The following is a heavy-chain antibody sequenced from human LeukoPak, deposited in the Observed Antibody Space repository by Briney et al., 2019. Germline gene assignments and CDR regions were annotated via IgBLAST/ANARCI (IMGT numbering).Heavy chain of an antibody. CDR1: GGSINSSSYY. CDR3: ARGVPFICSSTSCMDY. CDR2: IYYSGST. Sequence: PSETLSLTCTVSGGSINSSSYYWGWIRQPPGKGLEWIGSIYYSGSTYYNPSLKSRVTISVDKSKNQFSLKLSSVTAADTAVYYCARGVPFICSSTSCMDYWGQGTLVTVSS. J-gene: IGHJ4*02. V-gene: IGHV4-39*07. D-gene: IGHD2-2*01.